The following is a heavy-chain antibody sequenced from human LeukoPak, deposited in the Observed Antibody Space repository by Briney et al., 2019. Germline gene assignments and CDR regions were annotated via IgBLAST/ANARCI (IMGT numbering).Heavy chain of an antibody. V-gene: IGHV3-11*06. Sequence: GGSLRLSCAASGFTFSDHYMSWIRQAPGKGLEWVSYISSSSSFTNYADSVKGRFTISRDNAKTSLFLQMSSLRDEDTAVYYCARDSSGSDFDYWGQGTLVTVSS. J-gene: IGHJ4*02. D-gene: IGHD3-10*01. CDR1: GFTFSDHY. CDR2: ISSSSSFT. CDR3: ARDSSGSDFDY.